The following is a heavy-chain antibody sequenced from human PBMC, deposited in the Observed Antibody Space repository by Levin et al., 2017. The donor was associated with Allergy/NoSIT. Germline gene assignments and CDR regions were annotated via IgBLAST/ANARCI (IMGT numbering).Heavy chain of an antibody. D-gene: IGHD6-13*01. CDR3: ARVTMGSSSWHYFDY. J-gene: IGHJ4*02. CDR2: INPNSGGT. V-gene: IGHV1-2*02. Sequence: PVASVKVSCKASGYTFTGYYMHWVRQAPGQGLEWMGWINPNSGGTNYAQKFQGRVTMTRDTSISTAYMELSRLRSDDTAVYYCARVTMGSSSWHYFDYWGQGTLVTVSS. CDR1: GYTFTGYY.